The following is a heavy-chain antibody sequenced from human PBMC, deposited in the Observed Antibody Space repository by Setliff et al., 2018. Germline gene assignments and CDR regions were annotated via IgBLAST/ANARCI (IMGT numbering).Heavy chain of an antibody. CDR1: GGSITSHY. D-gene: IGHD3-3*01. CDR2: IYYSGST. Sequence: LSLTCSVSGGSITSHYWSWIRQSPGKGLEWIGYIYYSGSTNYNPSLKSRVTISVDTSKNQFSLKLSSVTAADTAVYYCARDNRDYDFWSGYYSLRGCFDYWGQGTLVTVSS. V-gene: IGHV4-59*11. CDR3: ARDNRDYDFWSGYYSLRGCFDY. J-gene: IGHJ4*02.